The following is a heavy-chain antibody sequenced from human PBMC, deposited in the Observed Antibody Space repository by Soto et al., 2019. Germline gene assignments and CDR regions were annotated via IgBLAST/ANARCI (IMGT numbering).Heavy chain of an antibody. CDR3: AKRPYCSGGSCYWRIFDY. J-gene: IGHJ4*02. V-gene: IGHV3-23*01. Sequence: EVQLLESGGGLVQPGGSLRLSCAASGFTFSSYAMSWVRQAPGKGLEWVSAISGSGGSTYYADSVKGRFTISRDNSKNTLYLQMNSLRAEDTAVYYCAKRPYCSGGSCYWRIFDYWGQGTLVTVSS. CDR1: GFTFSSYA. CDR2: ISGSGGST. D-gene: IGHD2-15*01.